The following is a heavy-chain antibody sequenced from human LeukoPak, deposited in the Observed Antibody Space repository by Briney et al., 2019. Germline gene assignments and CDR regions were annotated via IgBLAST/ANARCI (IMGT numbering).Heavy chain of an antibody. V-gene: IGHV1-2*02. CDR1: GYTFTGYY. D-gene: IGHD3-10*01. Sequence: ASVKVSCKASGYTFTGYYMHWVRQAPGQGLEWMGWINPNSGGTNYAQKFQGRVTMTRDTSISTAYMELSRLRSDDTAVYYCARQRFREGQTDYYYYMDVWGKGTTVTISS. CDR3: ARQRFREGQTDYYYYMDV. CDR2: INPNSGGT. J-gene: IGHJ6*03.